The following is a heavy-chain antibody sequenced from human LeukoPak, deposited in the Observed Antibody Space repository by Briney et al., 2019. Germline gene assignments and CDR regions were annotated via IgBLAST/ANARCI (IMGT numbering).Heavy chain of an antibody. CDR1: GGSISSYY. J-gene: IGHJ5*02. Sequence: SETLSLTCTVSGGSISSYYWSWIRQPPGKGLEWIGYIYYSGSTYYNPSLKSRVTISVDRSKNQFSLKLSSVTAADTAVYYCAREISGSSEPWGQGTLVTVSS. CDR2: IYYSGST. V-gene: IGHV4-59*12. D-gene: IGHD6-13*01. CDR3: AREISGSSEP.